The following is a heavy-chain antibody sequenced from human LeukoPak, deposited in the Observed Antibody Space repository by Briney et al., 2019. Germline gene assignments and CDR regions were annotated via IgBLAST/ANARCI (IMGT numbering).Heavy chain of an antibody. CDR3: AKKWRRIAVVRAAPFVY. J-gene: IGHJ4*02. V-gene: IGHV3-21*01. CDR2: ISSSSSYI. D-gene: IGHD2-2*01. CDR1: GFTFSSYS. Sequence: GGSLRLSCAASGFTFSSYSMNWVRQAPGKGLEWVSSISSSSSYIYYADSVKGRFTISRDNAKNSLYLQMNSLRAEDTAVYYCAKKWRRIAVVRAAPFVYRGQGNLVTVSS.